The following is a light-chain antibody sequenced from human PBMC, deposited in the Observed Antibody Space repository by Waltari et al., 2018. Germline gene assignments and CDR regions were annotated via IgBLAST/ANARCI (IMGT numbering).Light chain of an antibody. J-gene: IGLJ3*02. CDR1: SGHSSHV. Sequence: QLVLTQSPSDSDSLRASVTLTCTLSSGHSSHVIAWLQQQPEKGPRYLMKVNSDGSHSKGDEIPDRFSGSSSGTVRYLTISSLQSEDEADYYCQTGGHGTWVFGGGTKLTVL. V-gene: IGLV4-69*01. CDR2: VNSDGSH. CDR3: QTGGHGTWV.